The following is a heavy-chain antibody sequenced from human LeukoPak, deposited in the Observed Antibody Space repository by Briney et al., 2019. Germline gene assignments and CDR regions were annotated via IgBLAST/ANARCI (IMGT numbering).Heavy chain of an antibody. J-gene: IGHJ3*02. CDR1: GFTFSSYA. D-gene: IGHD3-22*01. CDR2: ISGSGGST. V-gene: IGHV3-23*01. Sequence: GGSLRLSCAASGFTFSSYAMSWVRQAPGKGLEWVSAISGSGGSTYYADSVKGRFTISRDNSKNTLYLQMNSLRAEDTAVYYCAKDILRGYYYDSSGYGDAFDIWGQGTMVTVSS. CDR3: AKDILRGYYYDSSGYGDAFDI.